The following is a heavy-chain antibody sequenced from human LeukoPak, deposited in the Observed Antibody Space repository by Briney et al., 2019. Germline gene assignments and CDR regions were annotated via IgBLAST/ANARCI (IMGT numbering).Heavy chain of an antibody. Sequence: GGSLRLSCAASGFTFSDYYMSWIRQAPGKGLEWISYISSSGDTIFYADSVKGRFTISRDNAKNSLYLQMNSLRADDTAVYYCANEPGSSGDVLSNYWGQGTLVTVSS. D-gene: IGHD6-19*01. CDR3: ANEPGSSGDVLSNY. V-gene: IGHV3-11*04. CDR1: GFTFSDYY. J-gene: IGHJ4*02. CDR2: ISSSGDTI.